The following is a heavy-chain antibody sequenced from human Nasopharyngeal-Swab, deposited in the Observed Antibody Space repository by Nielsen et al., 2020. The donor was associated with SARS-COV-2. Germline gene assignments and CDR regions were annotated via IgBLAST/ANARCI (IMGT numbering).Heavy chain of an antibody. Sequence: GESLKISCAASGFTFSSFGMHWVRQAPGKGLEWVAFIAHDASNEYYGDSVKGRITISRDNSKNMLLLQLDSLRAEDTAVYYCAKDEVPGSTVVLDMWGPGTAVTVSS. CDR2: IAHDASNE. J-gene: IGHJ3*02. D-gene: IGHD4-23*01. CDR1: GFTFSSFG. V-gene: IGHV3-30*18. CDR3: AKDEVPGSTVVLDM.